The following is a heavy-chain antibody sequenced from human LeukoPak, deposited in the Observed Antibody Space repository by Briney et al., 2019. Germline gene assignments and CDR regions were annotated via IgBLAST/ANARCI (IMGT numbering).Heavy chain of an antibody. Sequence: QAGGSLRLSCAASGFTFSSYGMSWVRQAPGKGLEWVSVISGSGGRTSYADSVKGRFTISRDNSKNTLYLQMNSLRAEDTAVYYCARVTYGSGTYGAFDYWGQGTLVTVSS. D-gene: IGHD3-10*01. J-gene: IGHJ4*02. CDR2: ISGSGGRT. CDR3: ARVTYGSGTYGAFDY. V-gene: IGHV3-23*01. CDR1: GFTFSSYG.